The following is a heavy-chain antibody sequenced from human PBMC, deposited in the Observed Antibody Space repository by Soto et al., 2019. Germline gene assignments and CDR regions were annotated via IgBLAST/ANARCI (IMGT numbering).Heavy chain of an antibody. J-gene: IGHJ4*02. CDR1: GDSVSSNTAS. D-gene: IGHD5-12*01. CDR3: AKGDNLGPKTGYAFDR. V-gene: IGHV6-1*01. CDR2: TYFRSKWYN. Sequence: SPTLSLTCAISGDSVSSNTASWNWIRQSPSRGLEWLGRTYFRSKWYNDYAVSVKSRIIINPDTSNNQFSLQLNSVTPEDTAVYFCAKGDNLGPKTGYAFDRWGQGIMVSVSS.